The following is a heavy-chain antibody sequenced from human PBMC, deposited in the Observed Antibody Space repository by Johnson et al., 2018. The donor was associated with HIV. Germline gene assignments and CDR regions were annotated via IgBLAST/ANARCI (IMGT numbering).Heavy chain of an antibody. J-gene: IGHJ3*02. CDR3: AKGRSIDYGGKSRGLDVAFDI. CDR1: GFTFSSYA. Sequence: VQLVESGGGLVQPGGSLRLSCAASGFTFSSYAMSWVRQAPGKGLEWVSAISGSGGSTYYADSVKGRFTISRDNSKNTLYLQMHSLRAEDTAVYYCAKGRSIDYGGKSRGLDVAFDIWGQGTMVTVSS. V-gene: IGHV3-23*04. D-gene: IGHD4-23*01. CDR2: ISGSGGST.